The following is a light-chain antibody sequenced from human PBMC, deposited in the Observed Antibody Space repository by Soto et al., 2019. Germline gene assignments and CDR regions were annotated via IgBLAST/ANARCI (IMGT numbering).Light chain of an antibody. Sequence: EIVLTQSPATLSLSPGERATLSCRASQSVSSFLAWYQQKPGQAPRLLIYDASNRATGIPARFSGGGSGTDFTLTISSLEPEDFAVYYCQQRYNWPQTFGQGTKVEIK. J-gene: IGKJ1*01. CDR1: QSVSSF. CDR3: QQRYNWPQT. V-gene: IGKV3-11*01. CDR2: DAS.